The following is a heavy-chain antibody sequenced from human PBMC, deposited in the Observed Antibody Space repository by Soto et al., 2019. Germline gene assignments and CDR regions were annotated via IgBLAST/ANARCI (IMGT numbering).Heavy chain of an antibody. Sequence: QVQLLESGPGLVKPSQTLSLTCTLSGGSINTSNYYWSWIRQHPVKGLEWIGYVYLSGDTYYNPSFESRVLISVSTPTNQFSLKLTSLTAADTAVYYCAGDPRKARGWHFDLWGSGTLVTVSS. CDR3: AGDPRKARGWHFDL. CDR2: VYLSGDT. J-gene: IGHJ2*01. V-gene: IGHV4-30-4*01. CDR1: GGSINTSNYY. D-gene: IGHD3-10*01.